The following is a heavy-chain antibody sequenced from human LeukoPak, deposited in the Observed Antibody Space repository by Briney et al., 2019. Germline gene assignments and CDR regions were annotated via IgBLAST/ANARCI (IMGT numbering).Heavy chain of an antibody. D-gene: IGHD3-10*01. CDR3: ARGRKSYYGSGSYYNL. CDR1: GGSFSGYY. Sequence: SETLSLTCAVYGGSFSGYYWSWIRQPPGKGLEWIGEINHSGSTNYNPSLKSRVTISVDTSKNQFSLKLSSVTAADTAVYYCARGRKSYYGSGSYYNLWGQGTLVTVSS. V-gene: IGHV4-34*01. J-gene: IGHJ5*02. CDR2: INHSGST.